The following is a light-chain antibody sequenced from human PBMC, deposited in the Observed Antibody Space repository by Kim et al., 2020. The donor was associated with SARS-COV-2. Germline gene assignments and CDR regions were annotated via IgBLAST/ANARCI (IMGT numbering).Light chain of an antibody. CDR1: NIGRKN. CDR3: QVLDSSSVV. J-gene: IGLJ2*01. CDR2: RDY. Sequence: VAQGQTARITGGGNNIGRKNVHWYQQKPGQAPVLVIYRDYNRPSGIPERFSGSNSGNTATLTISRAQAGDEADYYCQVLDSSSVVFGGGTQLTVL. V-gene: IGLV3-9*01.